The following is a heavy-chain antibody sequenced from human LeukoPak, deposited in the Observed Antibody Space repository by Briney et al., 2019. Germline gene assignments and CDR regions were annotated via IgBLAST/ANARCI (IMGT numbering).Heavy chain of an antibody. CDR1: GFTFSSYG. CDR3: ASIVVVPAASLEGYDY. CDR2: ISYDGSNK. D-gene: IGHD2-2*01. V-gene: IGHV3-30*03. J-gene: IGHJ4*02. Sequence: GGSLRLSCAASGFTFSSYGMHWVRQAPGKGLEWVAVISYDGSNKYYADSVKGRFTISRDNSKNTLYLQMNSLGAEDTAVYYCASIVVVPAASLEGYDYWGQGTLVTVSS.